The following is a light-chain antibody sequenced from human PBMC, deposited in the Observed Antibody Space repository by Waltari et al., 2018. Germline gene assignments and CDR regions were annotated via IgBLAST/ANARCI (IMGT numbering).Light chain of an antibody. CDR2: EVN. Sequence: ALTQSPSASGSPRQSVTISCTGTSSDVAAYNYVPWDQQHPGKAPKVIIYEVNKRPSGVPDRFSGSKSGNTASLTVSGLQAEDEADYYCSSYAGSNNFVFGTGTTVTVL. CDR3: SSYAGSNNFV. V-gene: IGLV2-8*01. CDR1: SSDVAAYNY. J-gene: IGLJ1*01.